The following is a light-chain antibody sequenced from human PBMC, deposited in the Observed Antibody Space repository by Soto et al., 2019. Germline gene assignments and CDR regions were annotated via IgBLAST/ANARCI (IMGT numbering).Light chain of an antibody. J-gene: IGKJ1*01. CDR1: QAVSSS. CDR2: DAS. Sequence: ELGMTQSPATLSVSPGERATLSCRASQAVSSSLAWYQQKPGQAPRLLIYDASSRATGIPARFSGSGSGTEFTLTISSLQSEDFAVYYCQQYNIWPRTFGQGTKVEIK. CDR3: QQYNIWPRT. V-gene: IGKV3-15*01.